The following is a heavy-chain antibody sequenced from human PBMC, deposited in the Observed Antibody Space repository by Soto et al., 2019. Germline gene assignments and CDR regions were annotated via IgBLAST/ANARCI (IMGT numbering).Heavy chain of an antibody. Sequence: QVQLVQSGSEGKKPGASVRVTCKASGYTFRNYGISWVREAPGQGLEWMGWVSAYNRNSNYAQKFEDRVIMNADTATSTAYLELRGLRSDDTAIYYCARDRQWEPLLYWGQGTLVTVSS. J-gene: IGHJ4*02. D-gene: IGHD1-26*01. CDR1: GYTFRNYG. CDR3: ARDRQWEPLLY. V-gene: IGHV1-18*01. CDR2: VSAYNRNS.